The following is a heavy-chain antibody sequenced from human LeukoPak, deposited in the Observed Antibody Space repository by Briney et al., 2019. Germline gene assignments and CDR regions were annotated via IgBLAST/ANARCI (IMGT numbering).Heavy chain of an antibody. CDR2: IHYSGTT. D-gene: IGHD3-9*01. CDR1: GGSISSGDYY. J-gene: IGHJ4*02. Sequence: SETLSLTCTVSGGSISSGDYYWSWIRQPPGKGLEWIGYIHYSGTTHYNPSLKSRLTISVDTSRDQFSLELNSVTAADTAVYYCAAAPYYDVLTGPLDNWGQRTLVTVSS. CDR3: AAAPYYDVLTGPLDN. V-gene: IGHV4-30-4*01.